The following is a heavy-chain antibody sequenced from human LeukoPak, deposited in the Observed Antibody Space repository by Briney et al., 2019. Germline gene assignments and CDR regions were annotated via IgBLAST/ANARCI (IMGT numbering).Heavy chain of an antibody. J-gene: IGHJ4*02. D-gene: IGHD3-10*01. CDR2: IVGSSSNI. V-gene: IGHV3-21*04. CDR1: GFSFSTYS. CDR3: AKGGDYYGSGSYWGFDY. Sequence: GGSLRLSCTASGFSFSTYSMNWVRQAPGKGLEWVSYIVGSSSNIYYADSVKGRFTISRDNAKNSLYLQMDSLRAEDTAVYYCAKGGDYYGSGSYWGFDYWGQGTLVTVSS.